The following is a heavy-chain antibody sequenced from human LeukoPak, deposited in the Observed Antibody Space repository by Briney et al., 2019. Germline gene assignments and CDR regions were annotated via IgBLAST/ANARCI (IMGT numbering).Heavy chain of an antibody. CDR2: ISYDGSNK. Sequence: GGSLRLSCAASGFTFSSYGMHWVRQAPGKGLEWVAVISYDGSNKYYADSVKGRFTISRDNSKNTLYLQMNSLRAEDTAVYYCAKVTDYSSGWKYYYYGMDVWGQGTTVTVSS. V-gene: IGHV3-30*18. D-gene: IGHD6-19*01. J-gene: IGHJ6*02. CDR1: GFTFSSYG. CDR3: AKVTDYSSGWKYYYYGMDV.